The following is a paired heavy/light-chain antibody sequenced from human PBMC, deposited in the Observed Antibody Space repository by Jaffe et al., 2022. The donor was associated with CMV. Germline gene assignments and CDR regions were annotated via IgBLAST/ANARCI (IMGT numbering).Heavy chain of an antibody. CDR2: IYPDDSDT. CDR3: ARAGESGGVSN. D-gene: IGHD2-8*01. J-gene: IGHJ4*02. V-gene: IGHV5-51*01. Sequence: EVQLVQSGAEVKKPGESLKISCKASGYTFSTYWIAWVRQMPGKGLEWMGIIYPDDSDTRYGPSFEGLVTISADKSITTAYLQWDSLKPSDSAMYYCARAGESGGVSNWGQGTLVTVSS. CDR1: GYTFSTYW.
Light chain of an antibody. Sequence: DLQMTQSPSSLSASVGDRVTISCRASQGISDFLAWYQQRPGKVPKLLIYGASTLQSGVSSRFSGSGSDTYFTLTISNLQPEDVATYYCQRYGSAPWTFGPGTKVELK. CDR2: GAS. V-gene: IGKV1-27*01. CDR3: QRYGSAPWT. J-gene: IGKJ1*01. CDR1: QGISDF.